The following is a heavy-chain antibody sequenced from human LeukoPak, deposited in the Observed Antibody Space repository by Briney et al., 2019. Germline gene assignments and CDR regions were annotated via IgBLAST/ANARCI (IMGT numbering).Heavy chain of an antibody. CDR1: GASISSSS. J-gene: IGHJ5*02. Sequence: SETLSLTCTISGASISSSSWSWIRQPPGKGLEWIGYIYYSGSTNYNPSLKSRVTISVDTSKNQFPLKLSSVTAADTAVYYCARDTLESYGSGSYRWFDPWGQGTLVTVSS. D-gene: IGHD3-10*01. CDR3: ARDTLESYGSGSYRWFDP. CDR2: IYYSGST. V-gene: IGHV4-59*01.